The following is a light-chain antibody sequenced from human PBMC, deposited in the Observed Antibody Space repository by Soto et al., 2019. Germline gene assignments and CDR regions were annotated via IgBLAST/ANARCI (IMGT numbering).Light chain of an antibody. CDR3: QQAYSFPLT. V-gene: IGKV1-12*01. CDR2: AAS. J-gene: IGKJ4*01. Sequence: DIPMTQSPSSVSASVGDRVTITCRASQDIRGWLGWYQQKPGKAPKVLIYAASNLQSGVPSSFTGSGSGTDFTLTISSLQPEDFATYYCQQAYSFPLTIGGGTRVEIK. CDR1: QDIRGW.